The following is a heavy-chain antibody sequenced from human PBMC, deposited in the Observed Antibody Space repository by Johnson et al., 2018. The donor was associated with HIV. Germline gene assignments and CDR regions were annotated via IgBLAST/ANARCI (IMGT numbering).Heavy chain of an antibody. Sequence: VQLVESGGRVVRPGGSLRLSCAASGFTFDDYGMSWVRQATGKGLEWVCGINWNGGSTHFPDSLKGRFTISRDNAKNSLFLQMNSLRAEDTALYYCARHRGVYPTSPGGVGAFDFWGPGTMVTVSS. CDR1: GFTFDDYG. CDR3: ARHRGVYPTSPGGVGAFDF. V-gene: IGHV3-20*04. J-gene: IGHJ3*01. D-gene: IGHD1-26*01. CDR2: INWNGGST.